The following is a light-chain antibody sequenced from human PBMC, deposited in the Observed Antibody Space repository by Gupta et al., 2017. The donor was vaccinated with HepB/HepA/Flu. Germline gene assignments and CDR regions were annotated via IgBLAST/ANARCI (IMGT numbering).Light chain of an antibody. CDR2: AAS. J-gene: IGKJ4*01. V-gene: IGKV1-39*01. CDR3: QQSYSTPRALT. CDR1: QSISSY. Sequence: DIQMSRSPSSLSASAGDRVTITCRASQSISSYLNWYQQKPGKAPKLLIYAASSLQSGVPSRFSGSGSGTDFTLTISSLQPEDFATYYCQQSYSTPRALTFGGGTKVEIK.